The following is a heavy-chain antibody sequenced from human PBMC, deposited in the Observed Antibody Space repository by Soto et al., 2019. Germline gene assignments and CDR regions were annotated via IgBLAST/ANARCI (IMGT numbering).Heavy chain of an antibody. D-gene: IGHD3-9*01. Sequence: GESLKISCKGSGYSFTSYWISWVRQMPGKGLEWMGRIDPSDSYTNYSPSFQCHVTISADKSISTAYLQWSSLKASDTAMYYCARHDSHYDILTGYPRDDAFDIWGQGTMVTVSS. CDR1: GYSFTSYW. CDR2: IDPSDSYT. J-gene: IGHJ3*02. CDR3: ARHDSHYDILTGYPRDDAFDI. V-gene: IGHV5-10-1*01.